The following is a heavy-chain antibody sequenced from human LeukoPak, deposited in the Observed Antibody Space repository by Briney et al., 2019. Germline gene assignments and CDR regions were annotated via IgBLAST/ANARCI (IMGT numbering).Heavy chain of an antibody. Sequence: SETLSLTCTVSGGSISSYYWSWIRQPPGKGLEWIGYIYYSGSTNCNPSLKSRVTISVDTSKNQFSLKLSSVTAADTAVYYCAREGIAAAGVTLDYYYGMDVWSKGTTVTVSS. J-gene: IGHJ6*04. CDR1: GGSISSYY. D-gene: IGHD6-13*01. CDR2: IYYSGST. CDR3: AREGIAAAGVTLDYYYGMDV. V-gene: IGHV4-59*01.